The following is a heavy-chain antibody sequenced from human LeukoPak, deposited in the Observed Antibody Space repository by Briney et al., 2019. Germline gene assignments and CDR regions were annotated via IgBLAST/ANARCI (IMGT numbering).Heavy chain of an antibody. CDR2: IYYTGST. V-gene: IGHV4-59*01. J-gene: IGHJ4*02. CDR3: ARGSKAAPGTFDY. Sequence: SETLSLTCTVPGGSISSYYWSWIRQPPGKGLEWIGYIYYTGSTDYNPSLKSRVAISVDTSKNQFSLKLSSVTAADTAVYYCARGSKAAPGTFDYWGQGTLVTVSS. CDR1: GGSISSYY. D-gene: IGHD6-13*01.